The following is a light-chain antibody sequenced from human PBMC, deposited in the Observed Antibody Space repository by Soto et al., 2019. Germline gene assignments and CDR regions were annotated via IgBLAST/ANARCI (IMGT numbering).Light chain of an antibody. V-gene: IGKV3-15*01. J-gene: IGKJ1*01. Sequence: IVLTHSPGTLSLSPGERATLSCRASQSVSSYLAWYQQKPGQAPRLLIYGASTRATGIPARFSGSGSGTEFTLTICCLQSEDVAVYYCQQYNNWPRAFGQGTKV. CDR2: GAS. CDR3: QQYNNWPRA. CDR1: QSVSSY.